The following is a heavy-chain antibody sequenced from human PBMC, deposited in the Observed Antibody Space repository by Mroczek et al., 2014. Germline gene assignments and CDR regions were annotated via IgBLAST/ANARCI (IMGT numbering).Heavy chain of an antibody. D-gene: IGHD1-7*01. CDR1: GFTFSSYG. CDR3: AKASTGTTKPPGN. CDR2: ISYDGSNK. Sequence: ESGGGVVQPGRSLRLSCAASGFTFSSYGMHWVRQAPGKGLEWVAVISYDGSNKYYADSVKGRFTISRDNSKNTLYLQMNSLRAEDTAVYYCAKASTGTTKPPGNWGQGTLVTVSS. V-gene: IGHV3-30*18. J-gene: IGHJ4*02.